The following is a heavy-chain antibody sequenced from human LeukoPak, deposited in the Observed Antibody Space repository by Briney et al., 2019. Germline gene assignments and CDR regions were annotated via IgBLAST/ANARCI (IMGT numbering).Heavy chain of an antibody. J-gene: IGHJ4*02. CDR1: GFTLSSYW. Sequence: GGSLRLSCAASGFTLSSYWMSWVRQAPGKGLEWVANIKQDGSEKYYVDSEKGRFTISRDNAKNPMYLQMNSMRAEDTAVYYCARTGVATISGDFDYWGQGTLVTVSS. D-gene: IGHD5-12*01. CDR2: IKQDGSEK. V-gene: IGHV3-7*01. CDR3: ARTGVATISGDFDY.